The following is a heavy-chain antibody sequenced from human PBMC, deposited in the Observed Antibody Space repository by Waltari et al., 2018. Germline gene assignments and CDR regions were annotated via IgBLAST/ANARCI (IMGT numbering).Heavy chain of an antibody. Sequence: QFQLLESGGCVVQPARSLSLSCPASAFTFRSYGLHWVRQAPCKGLEWVAVIWYDGSNKYDEDSVKGRFTICRDNSKNTLYLQMNSLRAEDTAKYYCGKDRGVVIALDYWGQGTLVTVSS. CDR3: GKDRGVVIALDY. V-gene: IGHV3-30*18. D-gene: IGHD2-21*01. CDR1: AFTFRSYG. CDR2: IWYDGSNK. J-gene: IGHJ4*02.